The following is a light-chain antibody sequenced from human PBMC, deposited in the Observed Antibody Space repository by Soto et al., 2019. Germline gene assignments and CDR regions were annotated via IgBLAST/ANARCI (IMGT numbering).Light chain of an antibody. V-gene: IGKV2-30*02. CDR1: QSLGHIAGIAY. Sequence: DVMMTQTPLSLPVTLGQPASISCRSKQSLGHIAGIAYFSWFQQRTGRCPRRLIYKVSNRDSGVTARFSGSGSGTDVELKISRVEAEDVGVYYCMQGTHWPITFGQGTRLEIK. J-gene: IGKJ5*01. CDR3: MQGTHWPIT. CDR2: KVS.